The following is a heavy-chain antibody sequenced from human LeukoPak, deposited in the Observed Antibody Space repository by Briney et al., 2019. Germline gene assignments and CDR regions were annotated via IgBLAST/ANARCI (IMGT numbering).Heavy chain of an antibody. CDR3: ARGHDSSGLNWYFDL. D-gene: IGHD3-22*01. V-gene: IGHV1-46*01. J-gene: IGHJ2*01. CDR1: GYTFTGYY. Sequence: GASVKVSCTASGYTFTGYYLHWVRQAPGQGLEWMGIINPNGGSTTYAQKFQGRVTMTRDTSTSTVYMEVSSLRSEDTAVYYCARGHDSSGLNWYFDLWGRGTLVTVSS. CDR2: INPNGGST.